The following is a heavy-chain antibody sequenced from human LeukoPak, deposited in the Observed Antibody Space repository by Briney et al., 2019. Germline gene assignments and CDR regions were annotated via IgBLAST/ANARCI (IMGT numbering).Heavy chain of an antibody. J-gene: IGHJ4*02. V-gene: IGHV3-23*01. D-gene: IGHD2/OR15-2a*01. CDR3: AKVMTGYYYYFDS. Sequence: GGSLRLSCAASGFTFSGYAMSWVRQAPGKGLEWVSGIGSSGAGTYYVDSVKGRFTISRDNSKNTLYLQINSLRAEDTALYYCAKVMTGYYYYFDSWGQGALVTVSS. CDR1: GFTFSGYA. CDR2: IGSSGAGT.